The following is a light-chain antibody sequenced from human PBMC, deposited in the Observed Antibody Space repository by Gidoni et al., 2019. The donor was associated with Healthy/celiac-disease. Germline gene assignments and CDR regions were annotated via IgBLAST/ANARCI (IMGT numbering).Light chain of an antibody. CDR1: QSLLHSNGYNY. V-gene: IGKV2-28*01. J-gene: IGKJ1*01. CDR3: MQALQTLRT. CDR2: LGS. Sequence: DIVMTQPPPSLLVTPGEPASISCRTSQSLLHSNGYNYLDWYLQKPGQSPQLLIYLGSNRASGVPDRFSGSGSGTDFTLKISRVEAEDVGVYYCMQALQTLRTFGQGTKVDIK.